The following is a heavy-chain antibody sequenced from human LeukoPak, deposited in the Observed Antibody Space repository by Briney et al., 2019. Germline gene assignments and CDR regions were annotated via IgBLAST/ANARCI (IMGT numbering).Heavy chain of an antibody. Sequence: QSGGSLRLSCAASGFTFSSYAMSWVRQAPGKGLEWVSAVSGSGGSTYYADSVKGRFTISRDNSKNTLYLQMNSLRAEDTAVYYCAKRGTTMEKEGFDYWGQGTLVTVSS. CDR1: GFTFSSYA. CDR2: VSGSGGST. D-gene: IGHD5-18*01. V-gene: IGHV3-23*01. J-gene: IGHJ4*02. CDR3: AKRGTTMEKEGFDY.